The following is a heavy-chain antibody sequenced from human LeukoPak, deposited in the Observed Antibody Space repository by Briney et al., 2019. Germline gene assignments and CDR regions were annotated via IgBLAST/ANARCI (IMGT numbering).Heavy chain of an antibody. J-gene: IGHJ4*02. D-gene: IGHD1-26*01. V-gene: IGHV3-7*01. CDR3: AKDWPGSGSYFPYY. CDR1: GFTFSSYW. CDR2: IKQDGSEK. Sequence: PGGSLRLSCAASGFTFSSYWMSWVRQAPGKGLEWVANIKQDGSEKYYVDSVKGRFTISRDNAKNSLYLQMNSLRAEDTAVYYCAKDWPGSGSYFPYYWGQGTLVTVSS.